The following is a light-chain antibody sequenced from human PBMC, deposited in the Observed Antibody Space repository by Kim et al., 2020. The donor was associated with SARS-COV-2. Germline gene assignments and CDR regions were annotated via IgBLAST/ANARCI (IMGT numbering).Light chain of an antibody. CDR2: GAS. V-gene: IGKV3-15*01. CDR1: QSVSSN. J-gene: IGKJ2*03. CDR3: QQYNNWLG. Sequence: EIVMTQSPATLSVSPGETATLSCRASQSVSSNLAWYQQKPGQAPRLLIYGASTRATGIPARFSGSGSGTEFTLTISSLQSEDFAVYYCQQYNNWLGFGQGTKLEI.